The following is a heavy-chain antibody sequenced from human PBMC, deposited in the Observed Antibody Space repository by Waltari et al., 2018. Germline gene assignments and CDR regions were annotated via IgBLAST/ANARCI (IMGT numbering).Heavy chain of an antibody. J-gene: IGHJ3*02. Sequence: QVQLQESGPGLVKPSQTLSLICTVSGGSISSGDYYWSWIRKPPGKGLEWIGYIYHSWSTNYNPPLKIRVTISVDKSKNQFSLKLSSVTAADTAVYYCAGRVPTRIVGARDAFDIWGQGTMVTVSS. CDR2: IYHSWST. D-gene: IGHD1-26*01. CDR1: GGSISSGDYY. CDR3: AGRVPTRIVGARDAFDI. V-gene: IGHV4-30-4*08.